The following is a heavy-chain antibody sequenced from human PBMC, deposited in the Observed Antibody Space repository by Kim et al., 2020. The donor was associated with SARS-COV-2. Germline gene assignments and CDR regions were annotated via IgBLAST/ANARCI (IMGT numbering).Heavy chain of an antibody. V-gene: IGHV3-11*05. D-gene: IGHD3-3*01. Sequence: GGSLRLSCAASGFTFSDYYMSWIRQAPGKGLEWVSYISSSSSYTNYADSVKGRFTISRDNAKNSLYLQMNSLRAEDTAVYYCARDSRLNYDFWSGEGAFDIWGQGTMVTVSS. CDR3: ARDSRLNYDFWSGEGAFDI. CDR1: GFTFSDYY. CDR2: ISSSSSYT. J-gene: IGHJ3*02.